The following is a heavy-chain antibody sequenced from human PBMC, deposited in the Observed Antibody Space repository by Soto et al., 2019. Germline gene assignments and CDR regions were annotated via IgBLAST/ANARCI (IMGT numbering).Heavy chain of an antibody. Sequence: PGGSLRLSCAASGFTFSSYWISWVRQAPGKGLVWVANIKGDGSERHYVDSVKGRFIISRDNAKNSLLLQMNSLRVEDTAVYYCARDGCTSATCDVYGMDVWGQGTTVTVSS. V-gene: IGHV3-7*03. CDR1: GFTFSSYW. J-gene: IGHJ6*02. CDR2: IKGDGSER. CDR3: ARDGCTSATCDVYGMDV. D-gene: IGHD2-2*01.